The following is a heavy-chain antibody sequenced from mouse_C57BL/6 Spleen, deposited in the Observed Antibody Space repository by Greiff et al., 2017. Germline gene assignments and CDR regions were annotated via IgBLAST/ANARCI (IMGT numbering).Heavy chain of an antibody. J-gene: IGHJ4*01. CDR2: FNPGSGGT. D-gene: IGHD1-1*01. CDR3: ARNYGSSPYYAMDY. CDR1: GYAFTNYL. Sequence: QVQLQQSGAELVRPGTSVKVSCKASGYAFTNYLIEWVKQRPGQGLEWIGVFNPGSGGTNYNEKFKGKATLTADKSSSTAYMQLSSLTSEDSAVYFCARNYGSSPYYAMDYWGQGTSVTVSS. V-gene: IGHV1-54*01.